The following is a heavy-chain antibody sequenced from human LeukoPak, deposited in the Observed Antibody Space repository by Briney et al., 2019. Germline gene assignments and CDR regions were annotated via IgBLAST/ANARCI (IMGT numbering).Heavy chain of an antibody. Sequence: GGSLRLSCAASGLTFSSYWMSWVRQAPGKGLEWVANIKQDGSEKYYVDSVKGRFTISRDNAKNSLYLQMNSLRAEDTAVYYCARVVFGQQLVPSLFDYWGQGTLVTVSS. CDR3: ARVVFGQQLVPSLFDY. CDR2: IKQDGSEK. V-gene: IGHV3-7*01. J-gene: IGHJ4*02. D-gene: IGHD6-13*01. CDR1: GLTFSSYW.